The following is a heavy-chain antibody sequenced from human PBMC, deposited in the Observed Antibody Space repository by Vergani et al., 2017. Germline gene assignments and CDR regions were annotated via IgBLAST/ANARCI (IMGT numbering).Heavy chain of an antibody. V-gene: IGHV4-34*01. CDR2: INNSGST. D-gene: IGHD3-22*01. CDR3: ARGSSYYYDSSGYYLLYYYYGMDV. CDR1: LGSFSASY. J-gene: IGHJ6*02. Sequence: QVQLQQWGAGLLKPSETLSLTSAVYLGSFSASYCTSIRQPPAKGLEWVGEINNSGSTNYNPPLKIRVTISVDTSKNQFSLKRSSVTAADTAVYYCARGSSYYYDSSGYYLLYYYYGMDVWGQGTTVTVSS.